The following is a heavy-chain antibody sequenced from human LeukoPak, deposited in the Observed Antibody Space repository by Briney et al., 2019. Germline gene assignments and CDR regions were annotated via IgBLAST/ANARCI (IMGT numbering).Heavy chain of an antibody. V-gene: IGHV3-9*01. CDR3: AKDIGIQLWKYYFDY. CDR1: GFTFDDYA. CDR2: ISWNSGSI. J-gene: IGHJ4*02. Sequence: GGSLRLSCAASGFTFDDYAMHWVRQAPGKGLEWVSGISWNSGSIGHADSVKGRFTISRDNAKNSLYLQMNSLRAEDTALYYCAKDIGIQLWKYYFDYWGQGTLVTVSS. D-gene: IGHD5-18*01.